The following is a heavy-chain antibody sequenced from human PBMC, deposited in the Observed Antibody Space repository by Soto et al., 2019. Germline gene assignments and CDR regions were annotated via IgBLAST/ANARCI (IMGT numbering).Heavy chain of an antibody. J-gene: IGHJ4*02. CDR1: GGSISSSSYY. D-gene: IGHD3-10*01. CDR3: ARVTMVRGVIRTTYYFDY. V-gene: IGHV4-39*07. Sequence: SETLSLTCTVSGGSISSSSYYWGWIRQPPGKGLEWIGSIYYSGSTYYNPSLKSRVTISVDTSKNQFSLKLSSVTAADTAVYYCARVTMVRGVIRTTYYFDYWGQGTLVTVSS. CDR2: IYYSGST.